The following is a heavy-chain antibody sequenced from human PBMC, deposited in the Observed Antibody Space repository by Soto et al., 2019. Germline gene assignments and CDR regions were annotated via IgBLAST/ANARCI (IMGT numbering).Heavy chain of an antibody. Sequence: QVQLVQSGAEVKKPGSSVKVSCEASGGTFSSYTISWVRQAPGQGLEWMGRIIPIRGIANYAQKFQGRVTITADKSTSTAFLELNSLRSEDTAVYYCARSNYYDSSAYYLSLDYWGQGTLVTVSS. CDR3: ARSNYYDSSAYYLSLDY. V-gene: IGHV1-69*02. J-gene: IGHJ4*02. CDR1: GGTFSSYT. CDR2: IIPIRGIA. D-gene: IGHD3-22*01.